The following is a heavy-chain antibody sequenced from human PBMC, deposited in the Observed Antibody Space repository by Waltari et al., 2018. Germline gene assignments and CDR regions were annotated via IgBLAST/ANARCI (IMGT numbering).Heavy chain of an antibody. D-gene: IGHD3-10*01. CDR1: GFTFSSYA. CDR3: ASRVGELLFPLDY. Sequence: QVQLVESGGGVVQPGRSLRLSCAASGFTFSSYAMHWVRQAPGKGMGWVAVISYDGSNKYYAYSVKGRFTISRDNSKNTLYLQMNSLRAEDTAVYYCASRVGELLFPLDYWGQGTLVTVSS. CDR2: ISYDGSNK. V-gene: IGHV3-30-3*01. J-gene: IGHJ4*02.